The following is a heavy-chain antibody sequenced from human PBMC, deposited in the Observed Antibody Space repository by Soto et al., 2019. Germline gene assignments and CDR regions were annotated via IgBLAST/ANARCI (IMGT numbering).Heavy chain of an antibody. J-gene: IGHJ6*02. V-gene: IGHV4-31*03. CDR2: ISHSGST. CDR3: ARLNGYCVGTSCHGYYGMDV. Sequence: PSETLSLTCTVSGDSITYGNYYWSWIRQHPGKGLEWIGYISHSGSTSFNPSLKSRVSILINMPDNEFYLRLSSVTAADTAVYYCARLNGYCVGTSCHGYYGMDVWGQGTTVTVSS. D-gene: IGHD2-2*03. CDR1: GDSITYGNYY.